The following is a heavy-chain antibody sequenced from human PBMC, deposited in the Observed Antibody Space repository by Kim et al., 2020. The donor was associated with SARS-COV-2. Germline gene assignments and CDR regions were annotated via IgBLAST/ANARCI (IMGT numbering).Heavy chain of an antibody. V-gene: IGHV7-4-1*02. D-gene: IGHD6-19*01. Sequence: ASVRVSCKASGYTFTSYAMNWVRQAPGQGLEWMGWINTNTGNPTYAQGFTGRFVFSLDTSVSTAYLQISSLKAEDTAVYYCARRPGLVRPTPYYYYGMDVWGQGTTVTVSS. CDR2: INTNTGNP. J-gene: IGHJ6*02. CDR3: ARRPGLVRPTPYYYYGMDV. CDR1: GYTFTSYA.